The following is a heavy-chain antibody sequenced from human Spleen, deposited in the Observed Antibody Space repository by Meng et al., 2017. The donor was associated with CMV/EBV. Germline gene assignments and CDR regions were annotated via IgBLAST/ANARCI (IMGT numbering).Heavy chain of an antibody. CDR1: RYTFTTYF. J-gene: IGHJ6*02. CDR2: INPSSGSI. V-gene: IGHV1-46*01. D-gene: IGHD2-21*01. Sequence: ASVKVSCKTSRYTFTTYFVHWVRQAPRQGLEWMGMINPSSGSINYAQKFQGRVTMTRDTSTSTVHLELSSLRSEDTALYYCARQYCGGDCNSYSDYYYGMDVWGQGTTVTVSS. CDR3: ARQYCGGDCNSYSDYYYGMDV.